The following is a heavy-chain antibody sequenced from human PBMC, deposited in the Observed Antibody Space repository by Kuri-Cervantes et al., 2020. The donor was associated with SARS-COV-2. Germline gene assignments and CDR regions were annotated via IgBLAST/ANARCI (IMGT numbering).Heavy chain of an antibody. CDR3: AREYSSSWYARPDYYYGMDV. J-gene: IGHJ6*02. V-gene: IGHV1-69*04. D-gene: IGHD6-13*01. Sequence: SVKISCKASGGTFSSYAISWVRQAPGQGLEWMGRIIPILGIANCAQKFQGRVTITADKSTSTACMELSSLRSEDTAVYYCAREYSSSWYARPDYYYGMDVWGQGTTVTVSS. CDR1: GGTFSSYA. CDR2: IIPILGIA.